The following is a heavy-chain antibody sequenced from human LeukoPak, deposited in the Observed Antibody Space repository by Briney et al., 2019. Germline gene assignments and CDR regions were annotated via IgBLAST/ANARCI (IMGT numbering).Heavy chain of an antibody. Sequence: GGSLRLSCAASGFTFNYYNMNWVRQAPGKALEWVSSITSSGAYIFYADSVRGRFTISRDNAKDSLYLQMNSLRAEDTAVYFCARDTLMVVTAIIPSPPNFDYWGQGTLVTVSS. J-gene: IGHJ4*02. CDR1: GFTFNYYN. V-gene: IGHV3-21*01. CDR3: ARDTLMVVTAIIPSPPNFDY. D-gene: IGHD2-21*02. CDR2: ITSSGAYI.